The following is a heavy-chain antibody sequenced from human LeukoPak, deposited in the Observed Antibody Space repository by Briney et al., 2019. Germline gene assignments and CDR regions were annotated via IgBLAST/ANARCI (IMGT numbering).Heavy chain of an antibody. V-gene: IGHV3-7*01. D-gene: IGHD3-3*01. CDR3: AKSISRITIFGVLIRGFDY. J-gene: IGHJ4*02. CDR1: GFTFSHYW. Sequence: GGSLRLSCAASGFTFSHYWMSWVRQAPGKGLEWVANIKQDGSEKYYVDSMKGRFTISRDNAKKSLYLQMNSLRAEDTAVYYCAKSISRITIFGVLIRGFDYWGQGTLVTVSS. CDR2: IKQDGSEK.